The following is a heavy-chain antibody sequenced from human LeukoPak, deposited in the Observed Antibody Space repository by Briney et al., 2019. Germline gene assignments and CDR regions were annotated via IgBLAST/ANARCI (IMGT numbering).Heavy chain of an antibody. Sequence: GGSLRLSCAGSGFTFRSVAMNRVRQAPGKGLEWVAVISYDGSNKYYADSVKGRFTISRDNSKNTLYLQMNSLRAEDTAVYYCAKSSDSSGYYSAEYFQHGGEGTLVTVSS. CDR3: AKSSDSSGYYSAEYFQH. V-gene: IGHV3-30*18. CDR1: GFTFRSVA. D-gene: IGHD3-22*01. CDR2: ISYDGSNK. J-gene: IGHJ1*01.